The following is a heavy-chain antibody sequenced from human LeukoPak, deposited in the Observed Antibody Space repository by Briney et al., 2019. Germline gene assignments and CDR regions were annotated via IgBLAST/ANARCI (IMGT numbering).Heavy chain of an antibody. J-gene: IGHJ4*02. D-gene: IGHD3-10*01. CDR2: ISYDGSNK. CDR3: ARAGDYGSASFTWRHFDY. V-gene: IGHV3-30-3*01. Sequence: PGGSLNPPLPPSGSTFRNMLWRWVRQAPGKGLEWVALISYDGSNKYYADSVKGRFTISRDNSKNTLYLQMNSLRTEDTAVYYCARAGDYGSASFTWRHFDYWGQGTLVTVSS. CDR1: GSTFRNML.